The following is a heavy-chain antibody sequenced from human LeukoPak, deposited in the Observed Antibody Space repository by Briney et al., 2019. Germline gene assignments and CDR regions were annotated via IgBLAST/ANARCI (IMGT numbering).Heavy chain of an antibody. D-gene: IGHD3-22*01. CDR1: GYTFTGYY. V-gene: IGHV1-18*04. CDR2: ISAYNGNT. CDR3: AREVPYDSSRYYQPFDY. J-gene: IGHJ4*02. Sequence: ASVKVSCKASGYTFTGYYMHWVRQAPGQGLEWMGWISAYNGNTNYAQKLQGRVTMTTDTSTSTAYMELRSQRSDDTAVYYCAREVPYDSSRYYQPFDYWGQGTLVTVSS.